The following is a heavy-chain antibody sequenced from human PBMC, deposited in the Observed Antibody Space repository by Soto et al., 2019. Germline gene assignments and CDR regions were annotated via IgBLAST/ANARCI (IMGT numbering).Heavy chain of an antibody. Sequence: GGSLRLSCAASGFTFDDYGMSWVRQAPGKGLEWVSGINWNGGSTGYADSVKGRFTISRDNAKNSLYLQMNSLRAEDTALYLCARIELGMSAFDIWGQGTMVTVSS. CDR2: INWNGGST. D-gene: IGHD7-27*01. J-gene: IGHJ3*02. CDR1: GFTFDDYG. CDR3: ARIELGMSAFDI. V-gene: IGHV3-20*01.